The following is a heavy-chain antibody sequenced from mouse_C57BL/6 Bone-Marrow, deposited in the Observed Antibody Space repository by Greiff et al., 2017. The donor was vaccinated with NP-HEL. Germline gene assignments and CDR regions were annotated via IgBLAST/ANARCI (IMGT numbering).Heavy chain of an antibody. Sequence: EVKLVESGGGLVKPGGSLKLSCAASGFTFSDYGMHWVRQAPEKGLEWVAYISSGSSTIYYADTVKGRFTISRDNAKNTLFLQMTSLRSEDTAMYYCARPTGSSYWDYYAMDYWGQGTSVTVSS. V-gene: IGHV5-17*01. CDR3: ARPTGSSYWDYYAMDY. J-gene: IGHJ4*01. CDR1: GFTFSDYG. CDR2: ISSGSSTI. D-gene: IGHD1-1*01.